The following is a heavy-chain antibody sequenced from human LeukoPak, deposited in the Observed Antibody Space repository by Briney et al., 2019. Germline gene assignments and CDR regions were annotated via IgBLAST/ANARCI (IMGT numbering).Heavy chain of an antibody. CDR3: VGTIASRGSEY. D-gene: IGHD6-6*01. CDR2: LPPDELGI. Sequence: PGGSLRLSCAASGFTFSSYGMHWVRQAPGMGLVWVSRLPPDELGIIYADSVKGRFTVSRDNAKNTVYLQMNNLRVDDTAMYYCVGTIASRGSEYWGQGVLVTVSS. CDR1: GFTFSSYG. J-gene: IGHJ4*02. V-gene: IGHV3-74*01.